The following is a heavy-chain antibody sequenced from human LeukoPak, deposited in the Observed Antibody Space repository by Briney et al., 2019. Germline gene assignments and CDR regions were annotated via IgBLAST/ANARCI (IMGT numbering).Heavy chain of an antibody. V-gene: IGHV3-21*01. CDR2: ISSSSSYI. J-gene: IGHJ4*02. CDR3: ARGLGGYVDY. Sequence: GGSLRLSCADSGFTFSSYSMNWVRQAPGKGLEWVSSISSSSSYIYYADSVKGRFTISRDNAKNSLYLQMNSLRAEDTAVYYCARGLGGYVDYWGQGTLVTVSS. CDR1: GFTFSSYS. D-gene: IGHD2-15*01.